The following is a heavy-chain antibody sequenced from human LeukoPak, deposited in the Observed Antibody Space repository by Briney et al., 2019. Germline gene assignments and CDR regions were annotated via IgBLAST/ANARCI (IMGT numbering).Heavy chain of an antibody. CDR1: GYTFTSYA. J-gene: IGHJ4*02. V-gene: IGHV1-3*01. D-gene: IGHD6-13*01. Sequence: ASVKVSCKASGYTFTSYAMHWVRQAPGQRLEWMGWINAGNGNTKYSQKFQGRVTITRDTSASTAYMELSSLRSEDTAVYYCAREDSCSWYVGYFDYWGQGTLVTVSS. CDR2: INAGNGNT. CDR3: AREDSCSWYVGYFDY.